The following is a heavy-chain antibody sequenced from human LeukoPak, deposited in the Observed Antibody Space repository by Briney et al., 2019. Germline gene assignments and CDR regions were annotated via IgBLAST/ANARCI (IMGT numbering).Heavy chain of an antibody. CDR2: ISSSSTTI. J-gene: IGHJ4*02. CDR3: ARVGLLRSNDY. CDR1: GFTFSSYS. D-gene: IGHD4-17*01. Sequence: GGSLRLSCAASGFTFSSYSMNWVRQAPGKGLEWVSYISSSSTTIYYADSVRGRFTISGDNAKNSLYLQMNSLRAEDTAVYYCARVGLLRSNDYWGQGILVTVSS. V-gene: IGHV3-48*01.